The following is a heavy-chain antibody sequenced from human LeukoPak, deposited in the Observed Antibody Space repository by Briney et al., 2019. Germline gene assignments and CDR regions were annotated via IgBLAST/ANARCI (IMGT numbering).Heavy chain of an antibody. V-gene: IGHV4-39*01. D-gene: IGHD3-22*01. CDR1: GGSISNNDYY. Sequence: PSETLSLTCTVSGGSISNNDYYWGWIRQPPGKGLEWIGSIYYNGKTFYTPSLKSRVTISVDTSKNEFSLRLSSVTAADTAVFYCARLTSGSLNYHYYYMDVWGKGATVTVSS. J-gene: IGHJ6*03. CDR2: IYYNGKT. CDR3: ARLTSGSLNYHYYYMDV.